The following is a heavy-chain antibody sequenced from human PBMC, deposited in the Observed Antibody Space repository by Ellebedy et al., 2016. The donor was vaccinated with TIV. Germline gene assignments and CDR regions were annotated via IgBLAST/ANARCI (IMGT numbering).Heavy chain of an antibody. D-gene: IGHD4-17*01. Sequence: GESLKISCIVSGFTFSKYWMTWVRQAPGKGLEWVANIKGDGSVKYYVDSVKGRFTISRDNAKNSLYLQMNSLRAEDTAVYYCARAIYGASYLWGRGTLVTVSS. V-gene: IGHV3-7*01. J-gene: IGHJ2*01. CDR2: IKGDGSVK. CDR3: ARAIYGASYL. CDR1: GFTFSKYW.